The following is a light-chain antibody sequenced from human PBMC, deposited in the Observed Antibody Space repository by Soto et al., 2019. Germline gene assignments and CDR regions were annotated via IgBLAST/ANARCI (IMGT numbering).Light chain of an antibody. V-gene: IGLV2-23*01. CDR2: EGS. Sequence: QSVLTQPASVSGSPGQSITISCTGTSSDVGSYNLVSWFQQLPGKAPKLMIYEGSKRPSGVSNRFSGSKSGNTASLTIFGLQAEDEADYFCCSYAGNSRVFGGGTKLTVL. CDR3: CSYAGNSRV. J-gene: IGLJ3*02. CDR1: SSDVGSYNL.